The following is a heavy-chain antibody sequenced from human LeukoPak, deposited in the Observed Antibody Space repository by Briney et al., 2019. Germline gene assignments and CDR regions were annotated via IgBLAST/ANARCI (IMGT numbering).Heavy chain of an antibody. D-gene: IGHD4-17*01. CDR3: AKNGYSSVDY. J-gene: IGHJ4*02. CDR1: GGSISSSNW. CDR2: IYHSGST. V-gene: IGHV4-4*02. Sequence: SGTLSLTCAVSGGSISSSNWWSWVRQPPGKGLEWLGEIYHSGSTIYNPSLKSRVIISLDKSKNQLSLKLNSVTAADTAVYYCAKNGYSSVDYWGQGILVTVSS.